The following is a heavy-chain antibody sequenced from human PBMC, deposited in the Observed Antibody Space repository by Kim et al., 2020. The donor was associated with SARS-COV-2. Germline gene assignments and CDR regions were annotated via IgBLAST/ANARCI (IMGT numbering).Heavy chain of an antibody. CDR1: GFTFSSYE. CDR2: ISSSGSTI. J-gene: IGHJ4*02. Sequence: GGSLRLSCAASGFTFSSYEMNWVRQAPGKGLEWVSYISSSGSTIYYADSVKGRFTISRDNAKNSLYLQMNSLRAEDTAVYYCARGSPYYYDSSGYYLYWGQGTLVTVSS. CDR3: ARGSPYYYDSSGYYLY. D-gene: IGHD3-22*01. V-gene: IGHV3-48*03.